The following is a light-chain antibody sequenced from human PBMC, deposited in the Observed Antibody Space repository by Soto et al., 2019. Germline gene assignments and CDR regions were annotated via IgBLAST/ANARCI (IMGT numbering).Light chain of an antibody. Sequence: QWGLRHPRSAGCSPWQAVTISCTGTSSDVGSYTYVSWYQQHPGKAPKLMIYGVTERPSEVPDRFSGSKSGNTASLTVSGLQTEDEAYYYCSSYAGSNNYVFGTGTKVTVL. V-gene: IGLV2-8*01. CDR1: SSDVGSYTY. CDR2: GVT. CDR3: SSYAGSNNYV. J-gene: IGLJ1*01.